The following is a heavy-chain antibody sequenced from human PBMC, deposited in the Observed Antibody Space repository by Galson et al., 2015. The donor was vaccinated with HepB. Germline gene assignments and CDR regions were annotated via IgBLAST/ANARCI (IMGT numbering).Heavy chain of an antibody. D-gene: IGHD6-13*01. Sequence: SVKVSCKASGGTFSSYAISWVRQAPGQGLEWMGRIIPILGIANYAQKFQGRVTITADKPTSTAYMELSSLRSEDTAVYYCARDREAAAGKGIVLSYYYYGMDVWGQGTTVTVSS. CDR1: GGTFSSYA. CDR2: IIPILGIA. J-gene: IGHJ6*02. CDR3: ARDREAAAGKGIVLSYYYYGMDV. V-gene: IGHV1-69*04.